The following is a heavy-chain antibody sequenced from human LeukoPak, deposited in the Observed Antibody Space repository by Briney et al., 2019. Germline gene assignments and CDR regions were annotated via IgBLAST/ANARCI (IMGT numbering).Heavy chain of an antibody. CDR2: INHSGST. V-gene: IGHV4-34*01. CDR1: GGSFSGYY. J-gene: IGHJ4*02. CDR3: ARHNYCSGGSCHFDY. D-gene: IGHD2-15*01. Sequence: SETLSLTRAVYGGSFSGYYWSWVRQPPGKGLEWIGEINHSGSTNYNPSLKSRVTISVDTSKNQFSLKLSPVTAADTAVYYCARHNYCSGGSCHFDYWGQGTLVTVSS.